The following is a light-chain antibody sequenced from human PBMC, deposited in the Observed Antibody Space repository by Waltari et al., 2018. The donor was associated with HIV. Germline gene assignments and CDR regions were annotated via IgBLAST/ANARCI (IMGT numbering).Light chain of an antibody. CDR1: SLRNYF. CDR3: NSRDSSGNRLVI. J-gene: IGLJ2*01. Sequence: SSEVTQDPTVSVALGQTVRITCQGHSLRNYFQSWYQQKPGQAPVLVIYGENNRPSGIPDRFSGSTSGNTASLIITGAQAEDEAEYYCNSRDSSGNRLVIFGGGTKLTVL. V-gene: IGLV3-19*01. CDR2: GEN.